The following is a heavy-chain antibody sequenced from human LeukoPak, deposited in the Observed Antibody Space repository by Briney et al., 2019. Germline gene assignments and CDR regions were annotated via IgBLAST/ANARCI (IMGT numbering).Heavy chain of an antibody. Sequence: SETLSLTCTVSGGSISSSTYYWGWIRQPPGKGLEWIGSIYYSGSTYFNPSLKSRVTISVDTSKNQFSLKLSSVTAADTAVYYCARGSYDYVWGSYQGTLYFQNWGQGTLVTVSS. CDR1: GGSISSSTYY. V-gene: IGHV4-39*07. J-gene: IGHJ1*01. D-gene: IGHD3-16*02. CDR3: ARGSYDYVWGSYQGTLYFQN. CDR2: IYYSGST.